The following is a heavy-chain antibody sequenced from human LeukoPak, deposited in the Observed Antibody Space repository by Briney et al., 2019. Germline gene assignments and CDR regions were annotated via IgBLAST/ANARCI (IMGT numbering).Heavy chain of an antibody. D-gene: IGHD6-19*01. J-gene: IGHJ5*02. CDR2: VYYSGST. CDR3: ARSKAIAVAGYNWFDP. CDR1: GGSISSSSYN. Sequence: SETLSLTCTVSGGSISSSSYNWGWIRQPPGKGLEWIGSVYYSGSTYYNPSLKSRVTISLDTSKNHFSLKLTSVTAADTAVYYCARSKAIAVAGYNWFDPWGQGTLVTVSS. V-gene: IGHV4-39*02.